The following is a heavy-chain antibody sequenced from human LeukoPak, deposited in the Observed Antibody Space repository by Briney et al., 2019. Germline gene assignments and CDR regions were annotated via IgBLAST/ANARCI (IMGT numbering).Heavy chain of an antibody. J-gene: IGHJ4*02. Sequence: ASVKVSCKASGYTFTSYDINWVRQATGQGLEWMGWMNPNSGNTGYAQKFQGRVTTTTDTSTSTAYMELRSLRSDDTAVYYCARSGDYVDYFDYWGQGTLVTVSS. V-gene: IGHV1-8*01. CDR1: GYTFTSYD. D-gene: IGHD4-17*01. CDR2: MNPNSGNT. CDR3: ARSGDYVDYFDY.